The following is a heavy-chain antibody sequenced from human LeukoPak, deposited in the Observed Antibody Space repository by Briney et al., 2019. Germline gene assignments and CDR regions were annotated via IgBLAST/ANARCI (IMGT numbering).Heavy chain of an antibody. J-gene: IGHJ4*02. CDR2: IRYDGSNK. CDR1: GFTFSSYG. D-gene: IGHD1-26*01. CDR3: ARGHSTGWELGVCDY. V-gene: IGHV3-30*02. Sequence: GGSLRLSCAASGFTFSSYGMHWVRQAPGKGLEWVAFIRYDGSNKYYADSVKGRFTISRDNSKNTLYLQMNSLRAEDTAVYYCARGHSTGWELGVCDYWGQGTLVTVSS.